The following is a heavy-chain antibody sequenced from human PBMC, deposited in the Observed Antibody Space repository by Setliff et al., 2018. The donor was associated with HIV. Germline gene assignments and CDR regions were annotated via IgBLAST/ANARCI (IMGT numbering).Heavy chain of an antibody. D-gene: IGHD2-21*01. Sequence: SETLSLTCKVSGGSISGYYWTWIRQPPGKGLEWIGYIYSSGSTNYNPSLKSRVTISVDTSKNQFSLNLNSVTAADTAVYYCARQVTVVGYFETAAGSFNYWGPGTLVTVSS. CDR3: ARQVTVVGYFETAAGSFNY. CDR1: GGSISGYY. CDR2: IYSSGST. J-gene: IGHJ4*02. V-gene: IGHV4-4*09.